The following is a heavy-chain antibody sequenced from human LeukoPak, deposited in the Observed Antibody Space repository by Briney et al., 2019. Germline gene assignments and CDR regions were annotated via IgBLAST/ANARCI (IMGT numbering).Heavy chain of an antibody. CDR2: IKQDGSEK. D-gene: IGHD3-16*02. V-gene: IGHV3-7*01. CDR3: ATHDYVWGSYRYGLFDY. J-gene: IGHJ4*02. CDR1: GFTFSSYW. Sequence: GGSLRLSCAASGFTFSSYWMSWVRQAPGKGLEWVANIKQDGSEKYYVDSAKGRFTISRDNAKNSLYLQMNSLRAEDTAVYYCATHDYVWGSYRYGLFDYWGQGTLVTVSS.